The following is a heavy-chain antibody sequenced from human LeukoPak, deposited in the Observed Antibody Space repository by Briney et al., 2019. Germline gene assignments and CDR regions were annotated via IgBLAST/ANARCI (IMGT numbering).Heavy chain of an antibody. Sequence: GGSLRLSCAASGFTFSNYEMNWVRQAPGKGLEWVANIKQDGSETYYVDSVKGRFTISRDNAKNSLYLQMNSLRDEDTAVYYCARGGSGYSYGKIDSWGQGILVTVSS. D-gene: IGHD5-18*01. J-gene: IGHJ4*02. V-gene: IGHV3-7*01. CDR2: IKQDGSET. CDR1: GFTFSNYE. CDR3: ARGGSGYSYGKIDS.